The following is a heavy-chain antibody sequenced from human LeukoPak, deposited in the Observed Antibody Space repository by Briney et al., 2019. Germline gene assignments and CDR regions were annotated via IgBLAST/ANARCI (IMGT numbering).Heavy chain of an antibody. Sequence: GGSLRLSCEASEFTFSSYWMNWVRQAPGKGLEWVASIKQDGSEKYYVDSVKGRLTISRDNAKNSLYLQMKSLRVEDTAVYYCARDKYGGTDYWGQGTLVTVSS. CDR3: ARDKYGGTDY. CDR1: EFTFSSYW. J-gene: IGHJ4*02. CDR2: IKQDGSEK. V-gene: IGHV3-7*03. D-gene: IGHD2-8*01.